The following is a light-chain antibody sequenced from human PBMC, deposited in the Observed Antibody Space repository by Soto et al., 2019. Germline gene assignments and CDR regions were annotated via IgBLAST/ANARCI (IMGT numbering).Light chain of an antibody. CDR2: GSS. CDR3: HQYGSSPPYT. CDR1: QSINNNY. V-gene: IGKV3-20*01. Sequence: EVVLTQSPGTLSLSPGERATLSCRGSQSINNNYLAWHQQRPGQAPRLLIYGSSDRATGIPDRFSGSGSGTDFTLNISRLEPEDFAVYYCHQYGSSPPYTFGQGTKLEI. J-gene: IGKJ2*01.